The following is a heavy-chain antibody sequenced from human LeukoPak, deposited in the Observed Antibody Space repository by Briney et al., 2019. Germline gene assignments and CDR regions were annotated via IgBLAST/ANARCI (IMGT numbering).Heavy chain of an antibody. CDR3: ARQWVLQRGTNRFDP. J-gene: IGHJ5*02. Sequence: SETLSLTCTVSGGSISSSSYYWGWIRQPPGKGLEWNGSIYYSGSTYYNPSLKSRVTISVDTSSNQISLKLSSVTAADTAVYYCARQWVLQRGTNRFDPWGQGTLVTVSS. V-gene: IGHV4-39*01. D-gene: IGHD5-24*01. CDR1: GGSISSSSYY. CDR2: IYYSGST.